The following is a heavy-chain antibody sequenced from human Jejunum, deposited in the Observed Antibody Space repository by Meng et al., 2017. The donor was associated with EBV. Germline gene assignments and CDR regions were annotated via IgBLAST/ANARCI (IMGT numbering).Heavy chain of an antibody. V-gene: IGHV3-74*01. CDR1: GVTFSSYW. D-gene: IGHD1-14*01. J-gene: IGHJ4*02. CDR3: AKDLSWNQADY. Sequence: PVVSVGGFISTGGSLSLSWADSGVTFSSYWMHWFRQAPGKGLVWVSRINTDGSITNCADSVKGRFTISRDNARNTLYLQMNSLRAEDTAMYYCAKDLSWNQADYWGQGILVTVSS. CDR2: INTDGSIT.